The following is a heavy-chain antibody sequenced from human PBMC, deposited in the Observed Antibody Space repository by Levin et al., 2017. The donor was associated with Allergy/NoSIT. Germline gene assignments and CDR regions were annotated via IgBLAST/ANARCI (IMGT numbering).Heavy chain of an antibody. V-gene: IGHV3-30*18. J-gene: IGHJ4*02. Sequence: GESLKISCAASGFTFSSYGMHWVRQAPGKGLEWVAVISYDGSNKYYADSVKGRFTISRDNSKNTLYLQMNSLRAEDTAVYYCAKSGEGYYEVVTPFDYWGQGTLVTVSS. CDR3: AKSGEGYYEVVTPFDY. CDR2: ISYDGSNK. D-gene: IGHD4-23*01. CDR1: GFTFSSYG.